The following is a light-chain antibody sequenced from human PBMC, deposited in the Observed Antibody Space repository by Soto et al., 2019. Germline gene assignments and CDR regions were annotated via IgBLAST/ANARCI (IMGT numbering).Light chain of an antibody. CDR1: SSDVGGYNY. CDR3: SSYRRDTALDAV. CDR2: EVS. Sequence: QSALTQPASVSGSPGQSITISCTGTSSDVGGYNYVSWYQQHPGKAPKLIIYEVSNRPSGVSNRFSGSKSGNTASQTISGLQAEDEADYYCSSYRRDTALDAVFGGGTKVTVL. V-gene: IGLV2-14*01. J-gene: IGLJ2*01.